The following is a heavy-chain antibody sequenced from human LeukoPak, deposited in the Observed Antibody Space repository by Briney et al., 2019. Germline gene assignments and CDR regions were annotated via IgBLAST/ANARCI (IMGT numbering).Heavy chain of an antibody. V-gene: IGHV4-4*07. CDR3: ARFRAYKEAFDM. D-gene: IGHD3-16*01. CDR1: GGSISNYY. CDR2: IYISGSTSGST. J-gene: IGHJ3*02. Sequence: PSETLSLTCTVSGGSISNYYWSWIRQPAGKGLEWIGRIYISGSTSGSTDYNPSLKSRVTMSVDTSRNQFSLKVNSVTAADTAVYYCARFRAYKEAFDMWGQGTMVTVSS.